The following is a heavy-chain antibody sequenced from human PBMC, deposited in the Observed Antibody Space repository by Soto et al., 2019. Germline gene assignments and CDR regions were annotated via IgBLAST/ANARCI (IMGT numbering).Heavy chain of an antibody. Sequence: QVQLVQSGAEVKKPGSSVKVSCKASGGTFSNYPISWVRQAPGQGLEWMGGIIPIFGTVNYAQKFQGRVTITADESXXTAYMELSSLRSEDTAVYYCARGNHRWLQLWYFDLWGRGTLVTVSS. J-gene: IGHJ2*01. V-gene: IGHV1-69*12. CDR3: ARGNHRWLQLWYFDL. CDR1: GGTFSNYP. D-gene: IGHD5-12*01. CDR2: IIPIFGTV.